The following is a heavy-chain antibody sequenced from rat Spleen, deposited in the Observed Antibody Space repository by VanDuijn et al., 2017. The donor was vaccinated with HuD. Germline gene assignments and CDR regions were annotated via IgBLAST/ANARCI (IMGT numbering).Heavy chain of an antibody. J-gene: IGHJ2*01. CDR2: ISTGSGT. Sequence: EVQLVESGGGLVQPGRSMKLSCAASGFTFSNYYMAWVRQAPTKGLEWVASISTGSGTNYGDSVKGRFTISRDSAKSTLYLQMDSLKSEDTATYYCARSVFDYWGQGVMVTVSS. CDR1: GFTFSNYY. V-gene: IGHV5-25*01. CDR3: ARSVFDY.